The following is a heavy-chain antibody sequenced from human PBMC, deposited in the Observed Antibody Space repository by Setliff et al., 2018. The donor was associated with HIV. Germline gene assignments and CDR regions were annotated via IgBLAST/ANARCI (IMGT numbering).Heavy chain of an antibody. CDR2: IIPIFGTA. J-gene: IGHJ4*02. D-gene: IGHD4-17*01. CDR1: GGTFSSYA. V-gene: IGHV1-69*05. Sequence: SVKVSCKASGGTFSSYAISWVRQAPGQGLEWMGGIIPIFGTANYAQKFQGRVTITTDESTSTAYMELSRLRSEDTAVYYCATSNRDYGDYAFDYWGQVTLVTVSS. CDR3: ATSNRDYGDYAFDY.